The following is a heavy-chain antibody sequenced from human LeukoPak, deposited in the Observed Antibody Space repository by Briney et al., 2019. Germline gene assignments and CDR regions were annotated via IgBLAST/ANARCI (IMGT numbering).Heavy chain of an antibody. D-gene: IGHD3-16*01. CDR1: GYTFTEYA. V-gene: IGHV7-4-1*02. Sequence: GASVKVSCKASGYTFTEYAMNWVRQAPGQGLEWMGWINTNTGNPTYAQGFTGRFVFSLDTSVSTAYLQISSLKAEDTVVYYCARGFWGSPFDYWGQGTLVTVSS. CDR3: ARGFWGSPFDY. J-gene: IGHJ4*02. CDR2: INTNTGNP.